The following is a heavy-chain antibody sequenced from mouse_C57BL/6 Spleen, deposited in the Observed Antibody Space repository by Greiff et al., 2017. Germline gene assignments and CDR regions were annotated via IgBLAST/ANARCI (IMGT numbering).Heavy chain of an antibody. D-gene: IGHD1-1*01. V-gene: IGHV5-4*03. Sequence: DVKLVESGGGLVKPGGSLKLSCAASGFTFSSYAMSWVRQTPEKRLEWVATISDGGSYTYYPDNVKGRFTISRDNAKNNLYLQMSHLKSEDTAMYYCARLTTVVPWYFDVWGTGTTVTVSS. CDR3: ARLTTVVPWYFDV. CDR2: ISDGGSYT. J-gene: IGHJ1*03. CDR1: GFTFSSYA.